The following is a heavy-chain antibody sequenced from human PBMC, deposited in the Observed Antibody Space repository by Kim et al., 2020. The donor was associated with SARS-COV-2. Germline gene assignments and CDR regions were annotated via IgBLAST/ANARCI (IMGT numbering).Heavy chain of an antibody. V-gene: IGHV4-59*08. CDR1: GAAISSYY. CDR2: VHYSGST. CDR3: VRHSFEQLER. Sequence: SETLSLTCTVSGAAISSYYWSWIRQPPGKGLEYIGYVHYSGSTTYNPSVNNRVTMSVDTSKNQFSLKVTSVIAADTAVYYCVRHSFEQLERRGRG. D-gene: IGHD1-1*01. J-gene: IGHJ2*01.